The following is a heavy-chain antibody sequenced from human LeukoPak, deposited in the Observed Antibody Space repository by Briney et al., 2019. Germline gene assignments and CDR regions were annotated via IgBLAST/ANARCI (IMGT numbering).Heavy chain of an antibody. V-gene: IGHV1-18*01. Sequence: ASVKVSCKASGGTFSSYAISWVRQAPGQGLEWMGWISAYNGNTNYAQKLQGRVTMTTDTSTSTAYMELRSLRSDDTAVYYCARVGGVSEQHPTDYWGQGTLVTVSS. D-gene: IGHD6-13*01. CDR2: ISAYNGNT. CDR1: GGTFSSYA. CDR3: ARVGGVSEQHPTDY. J-gene: IGHJ4*02.